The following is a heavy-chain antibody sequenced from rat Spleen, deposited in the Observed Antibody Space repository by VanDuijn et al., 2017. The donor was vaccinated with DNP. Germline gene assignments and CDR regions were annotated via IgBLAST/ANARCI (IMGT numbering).Heavy chain of an antibody. Sequence: EVQLVESGGGVVQPGRSLKLSCAASGFTFSDYYMAWVRQAPTKGLEWVAYSNYDGGSTYNGDSVKGRFTISRDNAKSTLYLQINSLRSEDMATYYCTRHVLPLRVWDYWGQGVMVTVSS. D-gene: IGHD1-4*01. CDR1: GFTFSDYY. J-gene: IGHJ2*01. CDR2: SNYDGGST. CDR3: TRHVLPLRVWDY. V-gene: IGHV5-22*01.